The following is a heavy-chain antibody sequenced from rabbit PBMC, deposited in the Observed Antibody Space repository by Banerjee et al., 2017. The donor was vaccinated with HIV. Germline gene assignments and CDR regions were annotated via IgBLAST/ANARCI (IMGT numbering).Heavy chain of an antibody. CDR2: IDPIFGTT. V-gene: IGHV1S45*01. CDR1: GFDFSNFAG. J-gene: IGHJ4*01. D-gene: IGHD6-1*01. CDR3: AREKSGDYGYDL. Sequence: QEQLVESGGGLVQPEGSLPLTCTVSGFDFSNFAGCWVRQPPGNGMEWIGYIDPIFGTTHYASWAKCRFTISNTSSTTVTLQMPSLPGADTDAYFGAREKSGDYGYDLCGPGSLVTVS.